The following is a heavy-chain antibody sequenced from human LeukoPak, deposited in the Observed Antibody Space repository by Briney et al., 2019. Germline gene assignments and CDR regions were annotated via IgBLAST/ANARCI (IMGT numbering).Heavy chain of an antibody. CDR2: IYYSGST. V-gene: IGHV4-61*01. CDR3: ARDDSSGSGIDY. CDR1: GGSVSSGSYY. J-gene: IGHJ4*02. Sequence: SETLSLTCTVSGGSVSSGSYYWSWIRQPPGKGLEWIGYIYYSGSTNYNPSLKSRVTISVDTPKNQFSLKLSSVTAADTAVYYCARDDSSGSGIDYWGQGTLVTVSS. D-gene: IGHD3-22*01.